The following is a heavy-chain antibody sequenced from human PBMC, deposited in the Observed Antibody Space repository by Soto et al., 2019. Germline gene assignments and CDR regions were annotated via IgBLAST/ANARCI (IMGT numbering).Heavy chain of an antibody. Sequence: EVQLVESGGGLVQPGGSLRLSCAASGFTFSSYSMNWVRQAPGEGLEWVSYISSSRSTIYYADSVKGRFTTSSDKAKNSMYLQINRLRAEDTAVYYCARECPGSITACDGNEWFGSWGQGTLVTVSS. D-gene: IGHD2-2*01. CDR1: GFTFSSYS. CDR3: ARECPGSITACDGNEWFGS. CDR2: ISSSRSTI. V-gene: IGHV3-48*01. J-gene: IGHJ5*01.